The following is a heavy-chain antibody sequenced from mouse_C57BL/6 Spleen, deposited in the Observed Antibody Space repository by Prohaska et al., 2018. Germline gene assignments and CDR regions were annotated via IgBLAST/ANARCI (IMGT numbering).Heavy chain of an antibody. J-gene: IGHJ4*01. CDR1: GFSFNTYA. Sequence: EVQLVESGGGLVQPKGSLKLSCAASGFSFNTYAMNWVRQAPGKCLEWVARIRRKSNKYGTDYADSVKDRFTISRDDSESMLYLQMNNWKTEDTAMYYCVRQDYYAMDYWGQGTSVTVSS. V-gene: IGHV10-1*01. CDR3: VRQDYYAMDY. CDR2: IRRKSNKYGT.